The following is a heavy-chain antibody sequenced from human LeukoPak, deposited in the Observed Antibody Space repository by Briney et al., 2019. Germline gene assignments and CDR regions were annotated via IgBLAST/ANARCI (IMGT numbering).Heavy chain of an antibody. CDR2: ISWNSGSI. CDR3: ARYNYDSSGYHFDY. J-gene: IGHJ4*02. V-gene: IGHV3-9*01. D-gene: IGHD3-22*01. Sequence: SGGSLGLSCAASGFTFDDYAMHWVRQAPGKGLEWVSGISWNSGSISYADSVKGRFTISRDNAKNSLYLQMNSLRAEDTALYYCARYNYDSSGYHFDYWGQGTLVTVSS. CDR1: GFTFDDYA.